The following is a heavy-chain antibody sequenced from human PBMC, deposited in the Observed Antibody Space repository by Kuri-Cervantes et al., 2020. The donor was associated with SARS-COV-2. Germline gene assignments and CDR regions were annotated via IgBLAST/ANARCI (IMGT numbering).Heavy chain of an antibody. CDR1: GFTFSSYA. CDR2: ISYDGSNK. V-gene: IGHV3-30-3*01. J-gene: IGHJ4*02. D-gene: IGHD3-22*01. CDR3: ARGYHDSSGYWYYFDY. Sequence: GESLKISCAASGFTFSSYAMHWVRQAPGKGLEWVAVISYDGSNKYYADSVKGRFTISRDNSKNTLYLQMNSLRAEDTAVYYCARGYHDSSGYWYYFDYWGQGTLVTVSS.